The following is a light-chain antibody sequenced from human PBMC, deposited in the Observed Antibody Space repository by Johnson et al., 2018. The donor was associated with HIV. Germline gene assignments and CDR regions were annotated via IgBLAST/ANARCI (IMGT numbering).Light chain of an antibody. V-gene: IGLV1-51*02. Sequence: QLVLTQPPSVSAAPGQKVTISCSGSSSNIEINYVSWYQVLPGTAPKLRIYKNNYRPSGIPDRFSGSKSGTSATLAITAVQNGDEADHDCGTWDTSLTTAGVVGTGTKVTVL. CDR3: GTWDTSLTTAGV. J-gene: IGLJ1*01. CDR2: KNN. CDR1: SSNIEINY.